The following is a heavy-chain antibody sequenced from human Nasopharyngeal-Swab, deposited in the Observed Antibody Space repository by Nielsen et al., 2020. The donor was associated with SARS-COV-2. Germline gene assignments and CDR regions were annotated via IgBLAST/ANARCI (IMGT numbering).Heavy chain of an antibody. CDR2: IDPNTGDT. V-gene: IGHV1-2*02. CDR3: ARDYYDNYDSDF. CDR1: GYTFTDYY. D-gene: IGHD3-22*01. Sequence: ASVKVSCKTSGYTFTDYYIHWVRQVPGQGLEWVGCIDPNTGDTKYTQKFQGRVTVTRDTSRSTAYIDLSRLRSDDTAVYYCARDYYDNYDSDFWGQGTLVTVSS. J-gene: IGHJ4*02.